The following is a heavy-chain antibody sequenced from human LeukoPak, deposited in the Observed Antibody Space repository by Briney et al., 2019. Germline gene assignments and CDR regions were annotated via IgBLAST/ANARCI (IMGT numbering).Heavy chain of an antibody. CDR1: GGSFSGYY. Sequence: PSETLSLTCAVYGGSFSGYYWSWIRQPPGKGLEWIGEINHSGSTNYNPSLKSRVTISVDTSKNQFSLKLSSVTAADTAVYYCARSAAGKRPYYFDYWGQGTLVTVSS. J-gene: IGHJ4*02. CDR3: ARSAAGKRPYYFDY. V-gene: IGHV4-34*01. CDR2: INHSGST. D-gene: IGHD4-23*01.